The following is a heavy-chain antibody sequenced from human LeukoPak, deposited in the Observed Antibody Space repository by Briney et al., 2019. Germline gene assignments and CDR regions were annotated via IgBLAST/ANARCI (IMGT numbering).Heavy chain of an antibody. CDR3: ARGPGAPDS. CDR1: GFTFSSYW. Sequence: GGSLRLSCAASGFTFSSYWMSWVRQAPGKGLEWVANVKQDGREKHCVDSVKGRFTISRDNAKNSLYLQMNSLRVEDTAVYYCARGPGAPDSWGHGTLVTVSS. D-gene: IGHD1-26*01. CDR2: VKQDGREK. V-gene: IGHV3-7*01. J-gene: IGHJ5*01.